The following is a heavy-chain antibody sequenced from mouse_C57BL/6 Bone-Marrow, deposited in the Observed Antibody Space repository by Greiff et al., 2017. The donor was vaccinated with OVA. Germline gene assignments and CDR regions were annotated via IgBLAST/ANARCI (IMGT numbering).Heavy chain of an antibody. J-gene: IGHJ2*01. Sequence: QVQLQQPGAELVRPGSSVKLSCKASGYTFTSYWMHWVKQRPIQGLEWIGNIDPSDSETHYNQKFKDKATLTVDKSSSTAYLHLSSLTSEDSAVYYCARKGIYYDYDVGYFDYWGQGTTLTVSS. D-gene: IGHD2-4*01. CDR3: ARKGIYYDYDVGYFDY. CDR1: GYTFTSYW. CDR2: IDPSDSET. V-gene: IGHV1-52*01.